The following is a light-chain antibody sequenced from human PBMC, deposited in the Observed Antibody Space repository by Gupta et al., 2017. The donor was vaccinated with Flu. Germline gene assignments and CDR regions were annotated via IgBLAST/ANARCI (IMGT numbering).Light chain of an antibody. J-gene: IGLJ1*01. CDR3: KVWDSSSDHAV. Sequence: SYVLAQAPSASVAPGQTPRITCGGNNIGSKNVPWYQQKPGQAPVLVLFDDSDRPSGIPERFSGSNSGNTATLTVSRVEAGDEADYYCKVWDSSSDHAVFGTGTKVTVL. CDR1: NIGSKN. V-gene: IGLV3-21*02. CDR2: DDS.